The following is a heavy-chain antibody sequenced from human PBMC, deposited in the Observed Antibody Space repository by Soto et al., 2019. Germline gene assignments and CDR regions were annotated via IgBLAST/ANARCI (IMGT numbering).Heavy chain of an antibody. Sequence: QVQLQESGPGLVKPSETLSLTCTVSGGSVSSGSYYWSWIRQPPGKGLEWIGYIYYRGSTNYHPSRKSRVTIAVDTSQNQFSLKLSSVTAADTAVYYCARDHSPYCSSTSCQDGMDVWGQGTTVTVSS. J-gene: IGHJ6*02. CDR1: GGSVSSGSYY. V-gene: IGHV4-61*01. CDR2: IYYRGST. CDR3: ARDHSPYCSSTSCQDGMDV. D-gene: IGHD2-2*01.